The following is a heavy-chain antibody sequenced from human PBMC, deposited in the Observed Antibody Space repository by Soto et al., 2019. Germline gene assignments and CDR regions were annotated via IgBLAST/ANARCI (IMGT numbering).Heavy chain of an antibody. J-gene: IGHJ5*01. CDR2: ITPILGSA. Sequence: HVQLVQSGAEVRKPGSSVTISCKASGGPFSRYTFTWVRQAPGQGLEWMGGITPILGSANYAQKFPGRVTRPRDETTTAVKRQLRRLRSEDTAVFSCARPVASVRPPADSYSGMPAWGQGTAVIVSS. V-gene: IGHV1-69*01. CDR1: GGPFSRYT. D-gene: IGHD2-21*01. CDR3: ARPVASVRPPADSYSGMPA.